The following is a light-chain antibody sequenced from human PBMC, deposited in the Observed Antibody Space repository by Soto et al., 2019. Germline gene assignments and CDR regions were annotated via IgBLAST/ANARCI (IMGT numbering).Light chain of an antibody. CDR1: QSVLYSSNNKNY. V-gene: IGKV4-1*01. Sequence: DIVMTQSPDSLAVSLGERATINCKSSQSVLYSSNNKNYLAWYQQKPGQPPKLLIYWASTRESGVPDRFSGSGSGTDFTLTISSLQAEDVAVYYCQQYYNTPYTFFQGTKLEIK. CDR3: QQYYNTPYT. J-gene: IGKJ2*01. CDR2: WAS.